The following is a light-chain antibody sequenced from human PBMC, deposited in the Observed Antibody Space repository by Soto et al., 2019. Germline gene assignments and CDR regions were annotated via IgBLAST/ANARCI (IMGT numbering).Light chain of an antibody. J-gene: IGKJ3*01. CDR3: QQGNDWPIFT. Sequence: EIVLTQSPATLSLSPGERATISCRASQSVSKSLAWYQQKPGQAPRLLIYTTSNRATVIPASFSGSGSRTDFTLTISSLEPEDFAVYYCQQGNDWPIFTFGPGTKVDIK. V-gene: IGKV3-11*01. CDR1: QSVSKS. CDR2: TTS.